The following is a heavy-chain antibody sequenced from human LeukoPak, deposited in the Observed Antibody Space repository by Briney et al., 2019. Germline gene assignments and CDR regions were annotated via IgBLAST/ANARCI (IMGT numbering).Heavy chain of an antibody. J-gene: IGHJ4*02. CDR2: IYSGGST. V-gene: IGHV3-66*01. Sequence: GGSLRLSCAASGFTVSSNYMSWVRQAPGKGLEWVSVIYSGGSTYYADSVKGRFTISRDNSKHTLYLQMNSLRAEDTAVYYCARDGGPAYYDFWSGYYPIDYWGQGTLVTVSS. CDR1: GFTVSSNY. CDR3: ARDGGPAYYDFWSGYYPIDY. D-gene: IGHD3-3*01.